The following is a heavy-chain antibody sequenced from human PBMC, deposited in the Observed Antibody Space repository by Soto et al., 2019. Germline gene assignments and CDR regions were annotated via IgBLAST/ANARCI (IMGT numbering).Heavy chain of an antibody. CDR3: ARDRPTDP. V-gene: IGHV1-18*01. Sequence: QVQLVQSGAEVRKPGASVTVSCKASGYTFNRYAISWLRQAPGQGPEWMGCITGDTLEASYARKFQGRVTLPRNTSTSTVYMELRILRDDDTAVDDCARDRPTDPWGQGTLVTVSS. CDR1: GYTFNRYA. CDR2: ITGDTLEA. J-gene: IGHJ5*02.